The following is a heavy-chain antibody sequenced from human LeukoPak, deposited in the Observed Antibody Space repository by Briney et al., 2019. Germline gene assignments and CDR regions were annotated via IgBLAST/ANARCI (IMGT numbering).Heavy chain of an antibody. CDR2: INPSGGST. V-gene: IGHV1-46*01. CDR3: ASSPALQTPFDY. CDR1: GYTFTSYY. Sequence: ASVTVSCKASGYTFTSYYMHWVRQAPGQGLEWMGIINPSGGSTSYAQKFQGRVTMTRDTSTSTVYMELSSLRSEDTAVYYCASSPALQTPFDYWGQGTLVTVSS. J-gene: IGHJ4*02.